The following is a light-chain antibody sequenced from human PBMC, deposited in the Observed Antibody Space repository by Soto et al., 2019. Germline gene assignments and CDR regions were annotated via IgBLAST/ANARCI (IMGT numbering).Light chain of an antibody. V-gene: IGKV3-15*01. CDR2: GAS. J-gene: IGKJ4*01. CDR1: QSVHSN. CDR3: QQYTDWPWGT. Sequence: EIVMTQSPATLSLSPGETATLSCRASQSVHSNLAWFQQHPGQAPRLLIYGASSRATGIPVRFGGSGSGTEFTLTISSLQPEDFAVYYCQQYTDWPWGTFGGGTKVGIK.